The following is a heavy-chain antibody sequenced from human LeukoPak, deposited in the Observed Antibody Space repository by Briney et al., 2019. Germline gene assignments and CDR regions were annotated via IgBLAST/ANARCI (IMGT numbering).Heavy chain of an antibody. CDR1: GGSISSYY. CDR2: IYYSGST. Sequence: SETLSLTCTVSGGSISSYYWSWIRQPPGKGLGWIGYIYYSGSTNYNPSLKSRVTISVDTSKNQFSLKLSSVTAADTAVYYCARQTMVRADFDYWGQGTLVTVSS. J-gene: IGHJ4*02. CDR3: ARQTMVRADFDY. D-gene: IGHD3-10*01. V-gene: IGHV4-59*08.